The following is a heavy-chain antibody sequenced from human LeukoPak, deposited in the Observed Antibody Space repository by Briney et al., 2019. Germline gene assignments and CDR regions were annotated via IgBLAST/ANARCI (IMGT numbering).Heavy chain of an antibody. V-gene: IGHV3-23*01. CDR3: ARRQWGRPFDY. Sequence: GGSLRLSCAASGFTFNNYAMNWVRQAPGRGLEWVSVISGSGDTTYYADSVKGRFTISRDNSQNTLYLQMNSLGADDTAVYYCARRQWGRPFDYWGQGALVTVSS. CDR2: ISGSGDTT. J-gene: IGHJ4*02. CDR1: GFTFNNYA. D-gene: IGHD3-16*01.